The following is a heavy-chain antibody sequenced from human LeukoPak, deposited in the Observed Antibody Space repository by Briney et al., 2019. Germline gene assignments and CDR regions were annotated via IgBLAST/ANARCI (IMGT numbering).Heavy chain of an antibody. Sequence: KPSETLSLTCTVSGGSISSYYWSWIRQPPGKGLEWIGYIYYSGSTNYNPSLKSRVTMSVDTSKDQFSLKLSSVTAADTAVYYCARASAYYDILTGYARGADAFDIWGQGTMVTVSS. CDR2: IYYSGST. CDR1: GGSISSYY. CDR3: ARASAYYDILTGYARGADAFDI. J-gene: IGHJ3*02. V-gene: IGHV4-59*01. D-gene: IGHD3-9*01.